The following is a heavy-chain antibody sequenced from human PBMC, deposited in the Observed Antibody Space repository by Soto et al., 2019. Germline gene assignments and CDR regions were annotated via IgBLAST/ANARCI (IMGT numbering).Heavy chain of an antibody. Sequence: QVQLQESGPGLVKPSGTLSLTCAVSGASINTNWWSWVRQPPGKGLEWIGEVYHSGSTNYNPSLMGRVTILLDKSSNHLSLQLSSVTAADPAVYYCARHLAVAGTRGFDYWGQGTLVTVSS. CDR2: VYHSGST. CDR1: GASINTNW. D-gene: IGHD6-19*01. V-gene: IGHV4-4*02. J-gene: IGHJ4*02. CDR3: ARHLAVAGTRGFDY.